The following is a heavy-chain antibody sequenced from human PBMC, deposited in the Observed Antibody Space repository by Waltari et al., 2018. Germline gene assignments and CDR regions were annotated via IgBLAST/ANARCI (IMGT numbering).Heavy chain of an antibody. CDR1: GYSISSGYY. CDR3: ARNSGSYAADFDY. CDR2: IYQSGNT. D-gene: IGHD1-26*01. V-gene: IGHV4-38-2*01. J-gene: IGHJ4*02. Sequence: QVQLQESGPGLVKPSETLSLTCAVSGYSISSGYYWGWIRQPPGKGLAWIGSIYQSGNTYYNPSLKSRVTISVDTSKNQCSLKLSSVTAADTAVYYCARNSGSYAADFDYWGQGTLVTVSS.